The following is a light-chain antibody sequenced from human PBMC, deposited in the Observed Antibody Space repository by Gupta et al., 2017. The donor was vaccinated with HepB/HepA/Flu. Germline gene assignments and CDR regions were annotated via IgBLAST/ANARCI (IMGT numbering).Light chain of an antibody. CDR1: ESVSDY. CDR3: QQCSNWPRT. Sequence: EIVLTQFTATLSLSPGERATISCRATESVSDYLAWYQQKPGQAPSLLIYDASNRATGIPARFSGSGSGTEFTLTISSLEPEDFAVYYCQQCSNWPRTFGQGTKVEIK. CDR2: DAS. J-gene: IGKJ1*01. V-gene: IGKV3-11*01.